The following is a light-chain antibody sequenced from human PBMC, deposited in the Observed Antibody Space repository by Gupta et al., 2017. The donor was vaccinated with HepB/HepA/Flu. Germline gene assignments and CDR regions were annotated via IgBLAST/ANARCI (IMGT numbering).Light chain of an antibody. Sequence: QSVLTQPPPVSGPPGQRVTISCTGSSSNIGAGYDVLWYQQLPGTAPKLLIYGNSNRPSGVPDRFSGSKSGTSASLAITGLQAEDEADYYCQSYDSSLSAYVVFGGGTKLTVL. CDR1: SSNIGAGYD. J-gene: IGLJ2*01. CDR3: QSYDSSLSAYVV. V-gene: IGLV1-40*01. CDR2: GNS.